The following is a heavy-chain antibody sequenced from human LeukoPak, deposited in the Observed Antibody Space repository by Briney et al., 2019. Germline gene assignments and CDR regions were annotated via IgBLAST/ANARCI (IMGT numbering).Heavy chain of an antibody. D-gene: IGHD4-11*01. J-gene: IGHJ4*02. CDR3: AKELRPPRTHDNNNYLFDDY. CDR1: AFTFSSYG. CDR2: IRYDGSIK. Sequence: GGSLRLSCAASAFTFSSYGMHWVHQAPGKGLEWVAFIRYDGSIKYYADSVKGRFTISRDNSQNTLYLQMNSLRAEDTAVYYCAKELRPPRTHDNNNYLFDDYWGQGTLVTVSS. V-gene: IGHV3-30*02.